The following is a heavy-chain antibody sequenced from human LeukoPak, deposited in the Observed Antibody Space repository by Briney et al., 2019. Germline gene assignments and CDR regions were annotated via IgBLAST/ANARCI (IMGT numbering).Heavy chain of an antibody. CDR1: GFTFSSYG. D-gene: IGHD2-15*01. J-gene: IGHJ4*02. CDR2: ISYDGSNK. V-gene: IGHV3-30*18. Sequence: GGSLRLSCAASGFTFSSYGMHWVRQAAGKGLEWVAVISYDGSNKYYADSVKGRFTISRDNSKNTLYLQMNSLRAEDTAVYYCAKDYGSGGSFDYWGQGTLVTVSS. CDR3: AKDYGSGGSFDY.